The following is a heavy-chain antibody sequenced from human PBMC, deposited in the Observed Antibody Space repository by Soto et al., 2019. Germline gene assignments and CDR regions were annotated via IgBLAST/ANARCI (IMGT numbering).Heavy chain of an antibody. J-gene: IGHJ5*02. D-gene: IGHD2-2*01. CDR1: GGSISSGDYY. CDR3: ATAVYCRSAGCSNWFDP. CDR2: IYYSGST. V-gene: IGHV4-30-4*01. Sequence: QVQPQESGPGLVKPSQTLSLTCTVSGGSISSGDYYWSWIRQPPGKGLEWIGYIYYSGSTYYNPSLKSRVIISLDASENQFSLKLTSVSAADTAVYYCATAVYCRSAGCSNWFDPWGQGTPVTVSS.